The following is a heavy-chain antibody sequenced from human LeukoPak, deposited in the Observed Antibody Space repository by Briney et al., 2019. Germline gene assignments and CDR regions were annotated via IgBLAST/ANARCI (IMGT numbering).Heavy chain of an antibody. J-gene: IGHJ5*02. D-gene: IGHD3-10*01. Sequence: PSETLSLTCTVSGYSISSGYYWGWIRQPPGKGLEWIGSIYYSGSTYYNPSLKSRVTISVDTSKNQFSLKLSSVTAADTAVYYCARPLGTMVQGVINWFDPWGQGTLVTVSS. CDR2: IYYSGST. CDR3: ARPLGTMVQGVINWFDP. V-gene: IGHV4-38-2*02. CDR1: GYSISSGYY.